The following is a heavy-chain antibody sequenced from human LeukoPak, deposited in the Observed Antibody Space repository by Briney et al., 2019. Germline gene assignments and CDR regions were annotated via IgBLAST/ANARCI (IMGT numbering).Heavy chain of an antibody. CDR2: ISGSGGST. V-gene: IGHV3-23*01. D-gene: IGHD1-26*01. J-gene: IGHJ3*02. CDR3: AKAKFELLQGDAFDI. Sequence: GGSLRLSCAASGFTFSSYAMSWVRQAPGKGLEWVSAISGSGGSTYYADSVKGRFTTSRDNSKNTLYLQMNSLRAEDTAVYYRAKAKFELLQGDAFDIWGQGTMVTVSS. CDR1: GFTFSSYA.